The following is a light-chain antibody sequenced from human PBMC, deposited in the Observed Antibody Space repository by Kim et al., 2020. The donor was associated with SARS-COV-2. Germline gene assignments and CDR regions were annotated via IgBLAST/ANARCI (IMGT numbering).Light chain of an antibody. CDR2: GNN. V-gene: IGLV1-40*01. CDR1: SSNIGAPYD. CDR3: QSYDSSLSTWV. Sequence: QSVLTQPPSVSGAPGQRVTMSCTGSSSNIGAPYDVHWYQHLPRTAPKLLIYGNNNRPSGVPDRFSGSKSGTSASLAITGLQAEDAADYYCQSYDSSLSTWVFGGGTKVTVL. J-gene: IGLJ3*02.